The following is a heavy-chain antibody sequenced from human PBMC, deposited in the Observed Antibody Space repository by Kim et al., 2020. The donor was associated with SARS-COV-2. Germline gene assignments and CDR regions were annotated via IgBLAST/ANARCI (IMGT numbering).Heavy chain of an antibody. Sequence: ASVKVSCKASGYTFTSYDINWVRQATGQGLEWMGWMNPNSGNTGYAQKFQGRVTMTRNTSISTAYMELSSLRSEDTAVYYCARESGSQTDDAFDIWGQGTMVTVSS. CDR3: ARESGSQTDDAFDI. V-gene: IGHV1-8*01. J-gene: IGHJ3*02. CDR2: MNPNSGNT. D-gene: IGHD1-26*01. CDR1: GYTFTSYD.